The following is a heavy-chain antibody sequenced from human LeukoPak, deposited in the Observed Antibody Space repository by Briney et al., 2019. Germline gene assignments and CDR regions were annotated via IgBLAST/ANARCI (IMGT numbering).Heavy chain of an antibody. J-gene: IGHJ4*02. D-gene: IGHD6-6*01. CDR2: ISYDGSNK. CDR1: GFTFSSYA. CDR3: ARSLEYSSTDFDY. Sequence: GGSLRLSCAASGFTFSSYAMHWVRQAPGKGLEWVAVISYDGSNKYYADSVKGRFTISRDNAKNSLYLQMNSLRAEDTAVYYCARSLEYSSTDFDYWGQGTLVTVSS. V-gene: IGHV3-30-3*01.